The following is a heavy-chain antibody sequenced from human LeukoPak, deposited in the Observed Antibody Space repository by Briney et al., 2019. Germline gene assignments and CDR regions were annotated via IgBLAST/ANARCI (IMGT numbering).Heavy chain of an antibody. CDR2: IYYSGST. CDR3: ARSSGYSSSGGLNWFDT. J-gene: IGHJ5*02. CDR1: VGSISSSSYY. V-gene: IGHV4-39*01. D-gene: IGHD6-13*01. Sequence: PSETLSLTCTVSVGSISSSSYYWGWIRQPPGKGLEWLGCIYYSGSTYYNPSLKSRVTISVDTSKNQFSLKLSSATAADTAVYYCARSSGYSSSGGLNWFDTWGQGTLVTVSS.